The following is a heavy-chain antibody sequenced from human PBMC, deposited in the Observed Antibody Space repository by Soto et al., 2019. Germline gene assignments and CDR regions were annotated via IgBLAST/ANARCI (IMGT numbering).Heavy chain of an antibody. V-gene: IGHV1-18*01. CDR1: GYTFASYG. CDR2: ISGYNGHT. Sequence: ASVKVSCKASGYTFASYGISWVRQAPGQGLEWMGWISGYNGHTNYAQRLQGRVTMTTDTSTNTAYMELSSLRSEDTAVYYCASPRGWQWLVSSVDAFDIWGQGTMVTVSS. J-gene: IGHJ3*02. D-gene: IGHD6-19*01. CDR3: ASPRGWQWLVSSVDAFDI.